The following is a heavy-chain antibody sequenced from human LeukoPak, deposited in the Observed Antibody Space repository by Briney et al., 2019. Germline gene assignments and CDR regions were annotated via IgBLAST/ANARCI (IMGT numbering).Heavy chain of an antibody. V-gene: IGHV3-21*01. D-gene: IGHD5-24*01. J-gene: IGHJ1*01. CDR1: GFIFSSYS. Sequence: AGGSLRLSCAASGFIFSSYSMTWVRQAPGRGLEWVSSISSSSSYSYIYYADSVKGRFTISRNNAKNSLYLQMNSLRAEDTAVSYCATLVEMANIQHWGQGTLVTVSS. CDR2: ISSSSSYSYI. CDR3: ATLVEMANIQH.